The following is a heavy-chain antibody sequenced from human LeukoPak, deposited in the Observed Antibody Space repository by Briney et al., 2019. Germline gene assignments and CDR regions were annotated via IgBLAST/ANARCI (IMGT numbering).Heavy chain of an antibody. Sequence: SETLSLTCTVSGGSVSSYYWSWVRQPPGEGLGWIAYVYNSGSTNYNPSLKSRVTISVDRSKSQFSLKMNSVTAADTAVYYCVRDWEGFNFDIWGQGTMVTVSS. CDR2: VYNSGST. CDR1: GGSVSSYY. CDR3: VRDWEGFNFDI. J-gene: IGHJ3*02. D-gene: IGHD1-26*01. V-gene: IGHV4-59*02.